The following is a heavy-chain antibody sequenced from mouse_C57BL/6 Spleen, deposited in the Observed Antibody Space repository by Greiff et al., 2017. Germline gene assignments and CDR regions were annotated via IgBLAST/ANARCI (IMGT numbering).Heavy chain of an antibody. J-gene: IGHJ1*03. CDR2: FYPGSGSI. Sequence: QVQLQQSGAELVKPGASVKLSCKASGYTFTEYTIHWVKQRSGQGLEWIGWFYPGSGSIKYNEKFKGKATLTADKSSSTVYMELRRLTSDDSAVYFCARHEDEGRGRGLLWYFEGWGTGTTVTV. CDR1: GYTFTEYT. D-gene: IGHD2-13*01. CDR3: ARHEDEGRGRGLLWYFEG. V-gene: IGHV1-62-2*01.